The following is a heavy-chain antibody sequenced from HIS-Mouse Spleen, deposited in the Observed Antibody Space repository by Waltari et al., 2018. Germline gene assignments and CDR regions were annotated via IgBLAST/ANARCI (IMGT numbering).Heavy chain of an antibody. Sequence: PGKGLEWVAVISYDGSNKYYADSVKSRFTISRDNSKNTLYLQMNSLRAEDTAVYYCAKDKHHAFDYWGQGTLVTVSS. CDR3: AKDKHHAFDY. V-gene: IGHV3-30*18. CDR2: ISYDGSNK. J-gene: IGHJ4*02.